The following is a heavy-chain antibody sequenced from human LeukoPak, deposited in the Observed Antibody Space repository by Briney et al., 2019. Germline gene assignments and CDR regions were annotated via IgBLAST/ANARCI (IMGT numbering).Heavy chain of an antibody. CDR3: ARGQGDGYNLDY. CDR1: GYTFTSYD. J-gene: IGHJ4*02. Sequence: VASVKVSCKASGYTFTSYDINWVRQATGQGLEWMGWTNPNSGNTGYAQKFQGRVTMTRNTSISTAYMELSSLRSEGTAVYYCARGQGDGYNLDYWGQGTLVTVSS. D-gene: IGHD5-24*01. CDR2: TNPNSGNT. V-gene: IGHV1-8*01.